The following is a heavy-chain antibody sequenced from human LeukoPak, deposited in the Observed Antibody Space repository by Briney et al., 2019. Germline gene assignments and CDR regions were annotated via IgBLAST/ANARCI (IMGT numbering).Heavy chain of an antibody. CDR3: AKDTSGNYFFDY. CDR1: GFTFSTYG. D-gene: IGHD1-26*01. J-gene: IGHJ4*02. Sequence: GGSLRLSCAASGFTFSTYGMHWVRQAPGKGLEWVAVVSSDGSNKYYADSVKGRFTISRDNSQNTLSLQMNSLRAEDTAVYYCAKDTSGNYFFDYWGQGTLVTVSS. CDR2: VSSDGSNK. V-gene: IGHV3-30*18.